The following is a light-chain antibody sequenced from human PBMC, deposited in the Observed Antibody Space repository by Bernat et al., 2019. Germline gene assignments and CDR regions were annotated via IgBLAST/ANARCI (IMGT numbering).Light chain of an antibody. J-gene: IGLJ3*02. CDR1: SSDVGGYNY. Sequence: QSALTQPASVSGSPGQSITISCTGSSSDVGGYNYVSWYQQHPGKAPKVMIYDVSNRPSGVSNRFSGSKSDNTASLTISGLQAEDEADYYCSSYTTSSTLGFGGGTKLTVL. CDR3: SSYTTSSTLG. CDR2: DVS. V-gene: IGLV2-14*01.